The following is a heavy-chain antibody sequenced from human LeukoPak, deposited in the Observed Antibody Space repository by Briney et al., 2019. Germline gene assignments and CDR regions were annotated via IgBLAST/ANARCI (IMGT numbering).Heavy chain of an antibody. CDR1: GGSISSYY. CDR2: IYYSGST. CDR3: ASGSHPYYYYGMDV. Sequence: SETLSLTCTVSGGSISSYYWSWIRQPPGKGLEWIGYIYYSGSTNYNPSLKSRVTISVDTSKNQLSLKLSSVTAADTAVYYCASGSHPYYYYGMDVWGQGTTVTVSS. V-gene: IGHV4-59*08. J-gene: IGHJ6*02.